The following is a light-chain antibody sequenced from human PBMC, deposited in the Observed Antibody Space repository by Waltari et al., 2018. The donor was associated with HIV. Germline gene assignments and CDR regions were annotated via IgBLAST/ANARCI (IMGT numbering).Light chain of an antibody. Sequence: QSVLTQPPSVSGTPGHRVTISFSGSPSHTGSNFVYWFQQLPETAPKLRIYRDNQRPSGVPDRFSGSKSGTSASLAINGLRSEDEADYYCAAWDDTLSGQGVFGGGTKLTVL. V-gene: IGLV1-47*01. CDR3: AAWDDTLSGQGV. CDR1: PSHTGSNF. CDR2: RDN. J-gene: IGLJ2*01.